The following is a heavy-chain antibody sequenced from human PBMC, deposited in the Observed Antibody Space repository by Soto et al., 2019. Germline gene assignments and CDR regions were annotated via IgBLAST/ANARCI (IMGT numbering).Heavy chain of an antibody. CDR1: GCTFSSYD. V-gene: IGHV3-30*18. Sequence: QVQLVESGGGVVQPGGSLRLSCAASGCTFSSYDIHWVRQAPGKGLEWVAVISHDGSNKNYVGSVKGRFTISRDNSRNTVYLQMNSLRAEDTAVYYCAKWFEVANTRYFDLWGRGTLVTVSS. J-gene: IGHJ2*01. D-gene: IGHD5-12*01. CDR3: AKWFEVANTRYFDL. CDR2: ISHDGSNK.